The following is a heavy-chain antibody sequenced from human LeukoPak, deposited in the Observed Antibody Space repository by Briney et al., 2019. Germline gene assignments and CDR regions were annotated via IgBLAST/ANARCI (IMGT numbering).Heavy chain of an antibody. CDR2: IYPGDSET. CDR1: GYSFTSYW. J-gene: IGHJ4*02. Sequence: GESLKISCKGSGYSFTSYWIGWVRPMPGKGLEWMGIIYPGDSETKYSPSFQGQVTISADKSISTAYLQWSSLKASDTAMYYCAKMNPGSGWKLDYWGQGTLVTVSS. V-gene: IGHV5-51*01. D-gene: IGHD6-19*01. CDR3: AKMNPGSGWKLDY.